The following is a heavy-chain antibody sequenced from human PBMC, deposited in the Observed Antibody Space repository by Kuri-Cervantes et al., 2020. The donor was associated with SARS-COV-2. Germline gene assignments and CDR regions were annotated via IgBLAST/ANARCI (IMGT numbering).Heavy chain of an antibody. D-gene: IGHD3-10*01. Sequence: ASVKVSCKASGYTFIGYYMHWVRQAPGQGLEWMGWINPKSGASSYAQKFQGRVTMTRATSINTVYMELSTLRSEDTAVYYCARAGDRYYWGQGTLVTVSS. CDR2: INPKSGAS. CDR1: GYTFIGYY. J-gene: IGHJ4*02. V-gene: IGHV1-2*02. CDR3: ARAGDRYY.